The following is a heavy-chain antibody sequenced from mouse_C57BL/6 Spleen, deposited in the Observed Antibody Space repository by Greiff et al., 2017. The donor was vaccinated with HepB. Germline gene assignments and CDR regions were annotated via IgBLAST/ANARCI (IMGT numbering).Heavy chain of an antibody. CDR3: AKHDYSNNWYFDV. CDR2: IDPSDSYT. D-gene: IGHD2-5*01. CDR1: GYTFTSYW. Sequence: QVQLQQPGAELVMPGASVKLSCKASGYTFTSYWMHWVKQRPGQGLEWIGEIDPSDSYTNYNQKFKGKSTLTVDKSSSTAYMQLSSLTSEDSAVYYCAKHDYSNNWYFDVWGTGTTGTVSS. V-gene: IGHV1-69*01. J-gene: IGHJ1*03.